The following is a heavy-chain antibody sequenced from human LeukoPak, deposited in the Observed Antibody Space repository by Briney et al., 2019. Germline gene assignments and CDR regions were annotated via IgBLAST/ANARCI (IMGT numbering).Heavy chain of an antibody. J-gene: IGHJ5*02. CDR1: GYTFTSYG. D-gene: IGHD2-2*01. Sequence: GASVKVSCKASGYTFTSYGISWVRQAPGQGLEWMGWISAYNGNTNYAQKLQGRVTMTTDTSTSTAYMELRGLRSDDTAVYYCARDPVGYCSSTSCYPNWFDPWGQGTLVTVSS. CDR2: ISAYNGNT. V-gene: IGHV1-18*01. CDR3: ARDPVGYCSSTSCYPNWFDP.